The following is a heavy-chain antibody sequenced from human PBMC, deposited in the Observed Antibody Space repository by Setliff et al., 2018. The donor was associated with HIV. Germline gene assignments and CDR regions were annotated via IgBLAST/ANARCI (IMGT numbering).Heavy chain of an antibody. CDR3: ARATATWLVDN. V-gene: IGHV4-59*01. D-gene: IGHD2-15*01. CDR1: GGSISSYY. Sequence: SETLSLTCTVSGGSISSYYWSWIRQPPGKGLEWIGYIYYRGGTNYNPSLKSRLTISVDAAKNQFSLKLSSVTTADTAVYYCARATATWLVDNWGQGTLVTVSS. J-gene: IGHJ4*02. CDR2: IYYRGGT.